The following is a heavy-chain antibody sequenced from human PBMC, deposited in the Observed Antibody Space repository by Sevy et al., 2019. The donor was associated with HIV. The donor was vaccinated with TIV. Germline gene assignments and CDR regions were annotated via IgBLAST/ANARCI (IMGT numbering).Heavy chain of an antibody. CDR2: MYSDGST. Sequence: GGSLRLSCAASGFPVSSNYMSWARQAPRKGLEWVSVMYSDGSTYHADSVKGRFTISRDNSKNTLYLQMNSLRVEDTAVYYCARGKSGYGYGLDYWGQGTLVTVSS. CDR1: GFPVSSNY. CDR3: ARGKSGYGYGLDY. J-gene: IGHJ4*02. D-gene: IGHD5-18*01. V-gene: IGHV3-66*01.